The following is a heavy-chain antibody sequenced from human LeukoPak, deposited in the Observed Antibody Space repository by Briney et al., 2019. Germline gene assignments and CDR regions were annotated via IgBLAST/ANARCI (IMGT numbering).Heavy chain of an antibody. Sequence: GGSLRLSCAASGFTFSSYSMNWVRQAPGKGLEWVSYISSSSSTIYYADSVKGRFTISRDNAKNSLYLQMNSLRAEDTAVYYCAIYPGSALLDYWGQGTLVTVSS. J-gene: IGHJ4*02. CDR3: AIYPGSALLDY. V-gene: IGHV3-48*04. CDR2: ISSSSSTI. D-gene: IGHD2/OR15-2a*01. CDR1: GFTFSSYS.